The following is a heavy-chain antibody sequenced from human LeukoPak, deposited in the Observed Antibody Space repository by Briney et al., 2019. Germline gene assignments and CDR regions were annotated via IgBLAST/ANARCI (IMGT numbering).Heavy chain of an antibody. D-gene: IGHD3-9*01. CDR1: GFTFSDYY. V-gene: IGHV3-11*01. J-gene: IGHJ4*02. Sequence: GGSLRLSCAASGFTFSDYYMSRIRQAPGKGLEWVSYISSSGSTIYYADSVKGRFTISRDNAKNSLYLQMNSLRAEDTAVYYCARGYYDILTGYYTGYFDYWGQGTLVTVSS. CDR2: ISSSGSTI. CDR3: ARGYYDILTGYYTGYFDY.